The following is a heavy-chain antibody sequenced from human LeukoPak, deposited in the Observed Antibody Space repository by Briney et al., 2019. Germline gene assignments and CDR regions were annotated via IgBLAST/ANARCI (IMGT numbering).Heavy chain of an antibody. CDR1: GGTFISYV. V-gene: IGHV1-69*13. CDR3: ARDRALGYCSGGSCYSGDY. D-gene: IGHD2-15*01. CDR2: IIPIFGTA. J-gene: IGHJ4*02. Sequence: SVKVSCKTSGGTFISYVISWVRQAPGQGLEWMGGIIPIFGTANYAQKFQGRVTITADESTSTAYMELSSLRSEDTAVYYCARDRALGYCSGGSCYSGDYWGQGTLVTVSS.